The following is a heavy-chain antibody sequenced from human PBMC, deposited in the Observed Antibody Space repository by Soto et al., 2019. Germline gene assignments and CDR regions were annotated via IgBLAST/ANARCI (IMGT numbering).Heavy chain of an antibody. CDR3: AVVDSTGNWFDP. J-gene: IGHJ5*02. CDR1: GGPISSSPYG. V-gene: IGHV4-39*01. D-gene: IGHD6-25*01. CDR2: VFSSGNT. Sequence: SETLSLTCSVSGGPISSSPYGWGWVRQPPGKGLEWIGSVFSSGNTYYNPPLKSRVTISVDTSKNQFTLNLISVTAADTAVYYCAVVDSTGNWFDPWGEGALVTVSS.